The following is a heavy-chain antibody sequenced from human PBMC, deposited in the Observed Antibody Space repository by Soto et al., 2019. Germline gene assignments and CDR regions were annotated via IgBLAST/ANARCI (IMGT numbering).Heavy chain of an antibody. CDR2: ISDDGNSK. CDR1: GFTFSTYG. CDR3: AKDQTQAFEI. J-gene: IGHJ3*02. Sequence: QVQLLESGGGVGQPGRSLRLSCAASGFTFSTYGMYWVRQAPGKGLEWVAVISDDGNSKYYADSVKGRFTISRDNSKNTVYLQMNSLRLEDTAVYYCAKDQTQAFEIWGQGTMVTVSS. V-gene: IGHV3-30*18.